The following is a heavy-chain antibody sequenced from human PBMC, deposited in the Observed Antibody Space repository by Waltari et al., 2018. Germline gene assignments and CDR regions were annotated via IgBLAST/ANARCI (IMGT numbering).Heavy chain of an antibody. D-gene: IGHD2-2*01. CDR2: AYCTGST. J-gene: IGHJ5*02. V-gene: IGHV4-59*01. CDR1: GGSISNSY. CDR3: ARFGFNDERSTYRFDP. Sequence: QVQLQESGPGLVKPSETLSLTCSVSGGSISNSYWRWFRQSPGKALEWLDYAYCTGSTNHNPSLTSQPTISLETSKNHVSVRLTSMTSADTAVYYCARFGFNDERSTYRFDPWGQGTLVTVSS.